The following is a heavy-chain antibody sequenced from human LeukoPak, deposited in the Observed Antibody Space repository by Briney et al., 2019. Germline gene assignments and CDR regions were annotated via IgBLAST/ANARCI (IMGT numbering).Heavy chain of an antibody. J-gene: IGHJ5*02. CDR2: ISGDSRYI. V-gene: IGHV3-21*01. D-gene: IGHD5-12*01. Sequence: PGGSLRLSCAASGFTFSSYSMNWVRQAPGKGLEWVSAISGDSRYIYYADSVKGRFTISRDNAKNSLYLQMNSLRAEDTAVYYCARVHRAYSGYDRGGWFDPWGQGTLVTVSS. CDR3: ARVHRAYSGYDRGGWFDP. CDR1: GFTFSSYS.